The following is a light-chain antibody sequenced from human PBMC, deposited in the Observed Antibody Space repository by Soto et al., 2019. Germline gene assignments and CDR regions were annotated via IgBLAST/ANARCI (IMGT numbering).Light chain of an antibody. CDR2: GAS. CDR1: QSVSSSY. V-gene: IGKV3-20*01. J-gene: IGKJ1*01. Sequence: EIVLTQSPGTLSLSPGERATLSCRVSQSVSSSYLAWYQQKPVQAPRPLIYGASSRAIGIPDRFSGSGSGTDFTLTISRLEPEDFAVYYCQQYGSSPWTFGQGTKVEIK. CDR3: QQYGSSPWT.